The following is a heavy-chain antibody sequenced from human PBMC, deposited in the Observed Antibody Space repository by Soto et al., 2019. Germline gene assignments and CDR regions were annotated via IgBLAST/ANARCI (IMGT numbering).Heavy chain of an antibody. D-gene: IGHD3-10*01. CDR2: IYYSGST. Sequence: SETLSLTCTVSGGSISSYYWSWIRQPPGKGLEWIGYIYYSGSTNYNPSLKSRVTISVDTSKNQFSLKLSSVTAAYTAVYYCAWERGLNWFDPWGQGTLVTVSS. CDR1: GGSISSYY. J-gene: IGHJ5*02. CDR3: AWERGLNWFDP. V-gene: IGHV4-59*01.